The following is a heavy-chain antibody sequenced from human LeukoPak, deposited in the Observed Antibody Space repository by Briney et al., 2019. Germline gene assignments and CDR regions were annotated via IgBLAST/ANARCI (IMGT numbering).Heavy chain of an antibody. CDR2: IYYSGST. CDR3: ARDRACSNGVCSYFDY. D-gene: IGHD2-8*01. J-gene: IGHJ4*02. V-gene: IGHV4-39*01. CDR1: GGSISSTTFY. Sequence: SEALSLTCTVSGGSISSTTFYWGWIRQPPGKGLEWIGSIYYSGSTYYNPSLKSRVTLSADTSKNQFSLALSSVTAADTAVYYCARDRACSNGVCSYFDYWGQGTVVTVSS.